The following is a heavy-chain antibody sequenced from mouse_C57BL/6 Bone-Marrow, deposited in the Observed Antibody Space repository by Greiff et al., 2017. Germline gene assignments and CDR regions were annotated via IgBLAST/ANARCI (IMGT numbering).Heavy chain of an antibody. V-gene: IGHV8-8*01. CDR2: IWLDDDK. D-gene: IGHD1-1*01. Sequence: QVTLKVSGPGILQPSQTLSLTCSFSGLSLSTSCMGVGWIRHPSGKGLEWLAHIWLDDDKSYNPALKSRLTISKDTSNNQVFLKIANVDTADTATYYCARIEYYGTLFADWGQGTLVTVSA. CDR1: GLSLSTSCMG. J-gene: IGHJ3*01. CDR3: ARIEYYGTLFAD.